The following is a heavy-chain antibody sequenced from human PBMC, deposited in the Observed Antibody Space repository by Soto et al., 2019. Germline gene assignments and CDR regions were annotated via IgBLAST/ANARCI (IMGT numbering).Heavy chain of an antibody. V-gene: IGHV3-30*18. CDR2: ISYDGSNK. D-gene: IGHD3-3*01. J-gene: IGHJ4*02. CDR3: AKDLRAYFWSTRPFYY. Sequence: PGGSLRLSCASSGLTFSSYGMHWVRQAPGKGLERVAAISYDGSNKYYADSVKGRFTISRDNSKNTLYLQMNSLRAEDTAVYYCAKDLRAYFWSTRPFYYWGQGTRVTVSS. CDR1: GLTFSSYG.